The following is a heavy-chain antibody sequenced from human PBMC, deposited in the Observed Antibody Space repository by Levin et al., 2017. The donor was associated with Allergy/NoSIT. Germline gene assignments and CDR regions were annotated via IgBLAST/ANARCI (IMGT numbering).Heavy chain of an antibody. CDR3: ARGVGCSGGSCYPNNWFDP. CDR2: INAGNGNT. J-gene: IGHJ5*02. CDR1: GYTFTSYA. V-gene: IGHV1-3*01. D-gene: IGHD2-15*01. Sequence: GESLKISCKASGYTFTSYAMHWVRQAPGQRLEWMGWINAGNGNTKYSQKFQGRVTITRDTSASTAYMELSSLRSEDTAVYYCARGVGCSGGSCYPNNWFDPWGQGTLVTVSS.